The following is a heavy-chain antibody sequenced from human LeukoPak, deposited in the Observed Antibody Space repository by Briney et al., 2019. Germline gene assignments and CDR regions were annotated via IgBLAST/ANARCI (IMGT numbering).Heavy chain of an antibody. CDR1: GFSFSDNF. J-gene: IGHJ5*02. D-gene: IGHD3-10*01. CDR3: ARGAYGWTFNP. V-gene: IGHV3-11*01. Sequence: GGSLSLSCTASGFSFSDNFMGWIRQAPGKGLEWVSYINSGGDMIYYSDAVKGRFSISRDNSKRSLYLQINRLRVDDTAVYYCARGAYGWTFNPWGQGTLVSVSS. CDR2: INSGGDMI.